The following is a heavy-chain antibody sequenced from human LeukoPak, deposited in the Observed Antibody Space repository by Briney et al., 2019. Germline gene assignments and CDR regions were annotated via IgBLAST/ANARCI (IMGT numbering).Heavy chain of an antibody. CDR1: GGSISSYY. CDR2: IYYSGST. D-gene: IGHD1-26*01. V-gene: IGHV4-59*01. J-gene: IGHJ4*02. CDR3: AREVQRRNVVGATYFDY. Sequence: SETLSLTCTVSGGSISSYYWSWIRQPPGKGLEWIGYIYYSGSTNYNPSLKSRVTISVDTSKNQFSLKLSSVTAADTAVYYCAREVQRRNVVGATYFDYWGQGTLVTVSS.